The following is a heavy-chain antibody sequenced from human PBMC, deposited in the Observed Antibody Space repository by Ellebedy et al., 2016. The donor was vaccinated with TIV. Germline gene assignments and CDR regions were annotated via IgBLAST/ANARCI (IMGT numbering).Heavy chain of an antibody. J-gene: IGHJ6*02. D-gene: IGHD1-26*01. CDR3: ARGTPEMSGSYLQYYYGMDV. Sequence: GESLKISXAASGFTFSSYWMHWVRQAPGKGLVWVSRINSDGSSTSYADSVKGRFTISRDNAKNTLYLQMNSLRAEDTAVYYCARGTPEMSGSYLQYYYGMDVWGQGTTVTVSS. V-gene: IGHV3-74*01. CDR1: GFTFSSYW. CDR2: INSDGSST.